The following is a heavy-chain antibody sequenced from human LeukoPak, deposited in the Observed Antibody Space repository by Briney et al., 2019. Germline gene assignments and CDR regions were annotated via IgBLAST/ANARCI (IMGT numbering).Heavy chain of an antibody. J-gene: IGHJ5*02. V-gene: IGHV3-23*01. CDR2: ISADSATT. CDR1: GFNFGSYS. Sequence: GGSLRLSCAASGFNFGSYSMTWVRQAPGKGLEWVSVISADSATTFYADSVKGRFTISRDNSKNTLYLQMNSLRAEDTAVYYCARDKWFGWFDPWGQGTLVTVSS. CDR3: ARDKWFGWFDP. D-gene: IGHD2-8*01.